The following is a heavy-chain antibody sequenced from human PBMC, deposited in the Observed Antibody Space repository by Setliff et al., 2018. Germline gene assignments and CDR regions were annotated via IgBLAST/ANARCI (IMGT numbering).Heavy chain of an antibody. CDR3: AKVITVFGVVIMENWFDP. CDR2: IYTIGSP. CDR1: GVSFSSTTFY. J-gene: IGHJ5*02. D-gene: IGHD3-3*01. V-gene: IGHV4-61*01. Sequence: SETLSLTCNVSGVSFSSTTFYWAWIRQSPGKGLEWIGRIYTIGSPNYNPSLKSRVTMLVDTSKNQFSLKLSSVTAADTAVYYCAKVITVFGVVIMENWFDPWGQGTLVTVS.